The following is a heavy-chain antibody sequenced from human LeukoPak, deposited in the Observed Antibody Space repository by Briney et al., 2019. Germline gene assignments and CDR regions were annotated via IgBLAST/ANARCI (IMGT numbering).Heavy chain of an antibody. Sequence: GGSLRLSCAASGFTFSSYEMNWVRQAPGKGLEWVSYISSSGSTIYYADSVKGRFTISRDNAKNSLYLQMNCLRTEDTAAYYCARGSEQYYYDSSAAFDISGQGTMVTVSS. CDR3: ARGSEQYYYDSSAAFDI. D-gene: IGHD3-22*01. V-gene: IGHV3-48*03. CDR1: GFTFSSYE. J-gene: IGHJ3*02. CDR2: ISSSGSTI.